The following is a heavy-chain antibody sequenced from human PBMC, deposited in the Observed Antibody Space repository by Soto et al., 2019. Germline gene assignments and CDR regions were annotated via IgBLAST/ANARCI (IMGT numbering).Heavy chain of an antibody. CDR2: ISTNGDNT. CDR1: GFTFSRYA. J-gene: IGHJ4*02. D-gene: IGHD2-15*01. CDR3: ATTNTPDCSGHACYYFDY. Sequence: PGGSLRLSCVASGFTFSRYAMNWVRQAPGKGLEWVSGISTNGDNTNYSDSVKGRFSISRDNSKNTVHLQMNSLRAEDTAVFYCATTNTPDCSGHACYYFDYWGQGTLVTSPQ. V-gene: IGHV3-23*01.